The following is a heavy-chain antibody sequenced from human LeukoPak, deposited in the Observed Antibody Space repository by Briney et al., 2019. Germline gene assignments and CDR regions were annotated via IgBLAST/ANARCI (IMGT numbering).Heavy chain of an antibody. D-gene: IGHD3-10*01. CDR3: ARDAHLAYASGFDY. CDR1: GFAFSTFW. V-gene: IGHV3-7*01. Sequence: PGESLRLSCTASGFAFSTFWMSWVRQAPGKGLEGVANIKEDASEKYYVDSVKGRFIISRDNAKNSLYLQMSSLRAEDTALYYCARDAHLAYASGFDYWGQGALVTVSS. CDR2: IKEDASEK. J-gene: IGHJ4*02.